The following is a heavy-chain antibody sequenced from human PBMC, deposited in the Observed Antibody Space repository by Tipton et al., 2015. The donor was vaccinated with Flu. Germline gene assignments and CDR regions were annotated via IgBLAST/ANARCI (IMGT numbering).Heavy chain of an antibody. V-gene: IGHV3-53*01. CDR2: LDSGAGT. CDR3: ARGFIRLCDF. J-gene: IGHJ4*02. Sequence: QLVQSGGGLIQPGGSLRLSCAASGFIVSRNYMTWVRQAPGKGLEWVALLDSGAGTYYADSVKGRFTISRDNTKNSLFLQMSSLRAGDTGVYYCARGFIRLCDFWGQGSLVTVSS. D-gene: IGHD3-16*01. CDR1: GFIVSRNY.